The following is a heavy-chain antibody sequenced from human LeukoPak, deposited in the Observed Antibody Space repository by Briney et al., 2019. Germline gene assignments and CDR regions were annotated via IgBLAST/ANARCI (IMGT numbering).Heavy chain of an antibody. CDR3: AKNEDNIVVVPAAMIGGLGMDV. J-gene: IGHJ6*02. D-gene: IGHD2-2*01. CDR2: ISGSGGST. V-gene: IGHV3-23*01. Sequence: GGSLRLSCAASGFTFSSYAMSWVRQAPGKGLEWVSAISGSGGSTYYADSVKGRFTISRDNSKNTLYLQMNSLRAEDTAVYYCAKNEDNIVVVPAAMIGGLGMDVWGQGTTVTVPS. CDR1: GFTFSSYA.